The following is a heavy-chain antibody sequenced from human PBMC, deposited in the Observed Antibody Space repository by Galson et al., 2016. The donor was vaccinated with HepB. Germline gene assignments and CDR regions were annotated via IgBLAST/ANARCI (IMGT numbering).Heavy chain of an antibody. CDR1: GFTLSTYW. D-gene: IGHD2-15*01. J-gene: IGHJ4*02. CDR3: ARACSSRTCYSLFND. V-gene: IGHV3-7*01. Sequence: SLRLSCAASGFTLSTYWMSWVRQVPGRGLEWVANIKQDGSETYYLDSVKGRFTISRDNARNSLYLQMNSLRVEDTAIYYCARACSSRTCYSLFNDWGQGTLVTVSS. CDR2: IKQDGSET.